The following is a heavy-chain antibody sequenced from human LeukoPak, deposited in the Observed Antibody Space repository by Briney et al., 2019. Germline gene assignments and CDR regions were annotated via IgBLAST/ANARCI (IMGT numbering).Heavy chain of an antibody. CDR2: ISGSGGST. CDR1: GLTFISYS. V-gene: IGHV3-23*01. Sequence: GGSLRLSCVASGLTFISYSLNWVRQPLGKELQWVSAISGSGGSTYYADSVKGRFTISRDNSKNTLYLQMNSLRAEDTAVYYCAKVIAVAGVFDYWGQGTLVTVSS. J-gene: IGHJ4*02. D-gene: IGHD6-19*01. CDR3: AKVIAVAGVFDY.